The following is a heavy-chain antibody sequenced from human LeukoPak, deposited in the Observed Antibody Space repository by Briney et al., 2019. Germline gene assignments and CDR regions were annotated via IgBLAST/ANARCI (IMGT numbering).Heavy chain of an antibody. D-gene: IGHD3-10*01. CDR1: GFTFSSYN. J-gene: IGHJ4*02. CDR2: ISSSSSTI. Sequence: GGSLRLSCAASGFTFSSYNMNWVRQAPGKGLEWVSYISSSSSTIYYADSVKGRFTISRDNAKNSLYLQMNSLRAEDTAVYYCARFYGSGSYYKGYFDYWGQGTLVTVSS. V-gene: IGHV3-48*04. CDR3: ARFYGSGSYYKGYFDY.